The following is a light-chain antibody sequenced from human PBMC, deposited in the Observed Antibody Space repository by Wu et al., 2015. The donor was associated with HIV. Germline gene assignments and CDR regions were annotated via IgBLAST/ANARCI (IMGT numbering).Light chain of an antibody. CDR3: QQSYSTLWT. CDR1: QSISSW. V-gene: IGKV1-5*03. J-gene: IGKJ1*01. CDR2: KAS. Sequence: DIQMTQSPSILSASVGDRVTITCRASQSISSWLAWYQQKPGKAPKLLIYKASNLESGVPSRFSGSGSGTEFTLTISSLQPEDFATYYCQQSYSTLWTFGQGTKVEIK.